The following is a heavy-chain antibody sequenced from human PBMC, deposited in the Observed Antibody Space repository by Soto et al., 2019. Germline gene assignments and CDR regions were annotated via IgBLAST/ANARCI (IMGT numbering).Heavy chain of an antibody. J-gene: IGHJ5*02. Sequence: QVQLQESGPGLVKPSETLSLTCTVSGGSISGYYWSWIRQPPGKGLEWIGYVWYDGSTNYNPSLKSRVTISLDTSKNQFSLKLSSVTAADTAVYYCARLPWDYYGGIFDPWGQGTLVTVSS. CDR1: GGSISGYY. CDR3: ARLPWDYYGGIFDP. D-gene: IGHD4-17*01. CDR2: VWYDGST. V-gene: IGHV4-59*01.